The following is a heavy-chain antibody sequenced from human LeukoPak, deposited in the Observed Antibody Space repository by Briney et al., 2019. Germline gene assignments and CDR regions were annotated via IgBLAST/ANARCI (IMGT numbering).Heavy chain of an antibody. V-gene: IGHV3-74*01. Sequence: PGGSLRLSCAASGFTFSSYWVHWVRQAPGKGLVWVSHINSDGSSTNYADSVKGRFTISRDNAKNTLYLQMNTLRAEDTAVYYCARDLGLDYGGSQWGQGTLVTVSS. CDR3: ARDLGLDYGGSQ. D-gene: IGHD4-23*01. CDR2: INSDGSST. CDR1: GFTFSSYW. J-gene: IGHJ4*02.